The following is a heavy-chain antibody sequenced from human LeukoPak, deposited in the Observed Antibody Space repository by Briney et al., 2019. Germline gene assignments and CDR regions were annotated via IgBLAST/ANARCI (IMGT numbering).Heavy chain of an antibody. J-gene: IGHJ4*02. D-gene: IGHD5-18*01. CDR1: GFTFSSYA. CDR3: AKTFNRAYTYGPADN. Sequence: PGRSLRLSCAASGFTFSSYAMHWVRQAPGKGLEWVAVISYDGSNKYYADSVKGRFTISRDNSKNTLYLQMSSLSAEDTAIYYCAKTFNRAYTYGPADNWGQGTLVTVSS. CDR2: ISYDGSNK. V-gene: IGHV3-30*04.